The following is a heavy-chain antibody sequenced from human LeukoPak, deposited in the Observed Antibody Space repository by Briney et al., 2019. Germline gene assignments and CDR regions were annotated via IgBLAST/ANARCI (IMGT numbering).Heavy chain of an antibody. CDR3: ARVYCSSTSCYRSYNWFDP. Sequence: KPSETLSPTCTVSGGSISSYYWSWMRQPVGKGLEWIGRIYTSGSTKYNPSLKSRVTISVDTSKNQFSLKLSSVTAADTAVYYCARVYCSSTSCYRSYNWFDPWGQGTLVTVSS. V-gene: IGHV4-4*07. CDR1: GGSISSYY. D-gene: IGHD2-2*02. J-gene: IGHJ5*02. CDR2: IYTSGST.